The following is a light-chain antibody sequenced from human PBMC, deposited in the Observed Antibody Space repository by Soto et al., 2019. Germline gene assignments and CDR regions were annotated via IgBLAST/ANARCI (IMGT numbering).Light chain of an antibody. Sequence: EILMTQSPVTLSVSPGERATLSCRASQSVGSNLAWYQQKPGQAPRLLISGASTRATGIPARFSGSGPGTEFTLTISSLQSEDFAVYYCQQYSNWPRGTFGPGTKVEIK. J-gene: IGKJ1*01. CDR1: QSVGSN. CDR2: GAS. V-gene: IGKV3-15*01. CDR3: QQYSNWPRGT.